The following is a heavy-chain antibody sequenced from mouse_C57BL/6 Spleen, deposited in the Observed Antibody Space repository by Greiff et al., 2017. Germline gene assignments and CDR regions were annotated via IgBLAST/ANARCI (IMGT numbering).Heavy chain of an antibody. D-gene: IGHD2-3*01. CDR3: ARTLYDPYAMDY. CDR2: IHPNSGST. V-gene: IGHV1-64*01. Sequence: VQLQQPGAELVKPGASVKLSCKASGYTFTSYWMHWVKQRPGQGLEWIGMIHPNSGSTNYNEKFKSKATQTVDKSSSTAYMPRSSLTSEDSAVYYCARTLYDPYAMDYWGQGTSGTVAS. J-gene: IGHJ4*01. CDR1: GYTFTSYW.